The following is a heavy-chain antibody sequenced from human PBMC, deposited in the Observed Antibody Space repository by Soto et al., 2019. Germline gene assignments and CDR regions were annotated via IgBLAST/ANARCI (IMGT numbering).Heavy chain of an antibody. V-gene: IGHV3-21*01. CDR1: GFTFSSYS. J-gene: IGHJ6*03. CDR2: ISSSSSYI. D-gene: IGHD6-13*01. Sequence: EVQLVESGGGLVKPGGSLRLSCAASGFTFSSYSMNWVRQAPGKGLEWVSSISSSSSYIYYADSVKGRFTISRDNAKNSLYLQMNSLRAEDTAVYYCATVGAAAGPYYYYYMDVWGKGTTVTVSS. CDR3: ATVGAAAGPYYYYYMDV.